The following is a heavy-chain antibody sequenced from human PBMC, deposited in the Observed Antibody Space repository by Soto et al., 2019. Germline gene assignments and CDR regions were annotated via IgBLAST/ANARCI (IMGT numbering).Heavy chain of an antibody. J-gene: IGHJ4*02. CDR2: INHSGST. V-gene: IGHV4-34*01. CDR3: AIGFYDSSGYYYPALDY. D-gene: IGHD3-22*01. CDR1: GGSFSGYY. Sequence: PSETLSLTCAVYGGSFSGYYWSWIRKPPGKGLEWIGEINHSGSTNYNPSLKSRVTISVDTSKNQFSLKLSSVTAADTAVYYCAIGFYDSSGYYYPALDYWGQGTLVTVSS.